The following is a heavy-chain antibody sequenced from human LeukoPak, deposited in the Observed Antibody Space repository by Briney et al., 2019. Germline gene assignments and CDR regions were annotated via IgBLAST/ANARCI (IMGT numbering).Heavy chain of an antibody. J-gene: IGHJ2*01. V-gene: IGHV3-53*01. CDR2: IYSGGNT. D-gene: IGHD1-26*01. CDR3: ARDSGGSYYYWYFDL. Sequence: GGSLRLSCAASGFTVNNNYLSWVRQAPGKGLEWVSIIYSGGNTYYADSVEGRFTISRDNSKNTLYLQMNSLRADDTAVYYCARDSGGSYYYWYFDLWGRGTLVTVSS. CDR1: GFTVNNNY.